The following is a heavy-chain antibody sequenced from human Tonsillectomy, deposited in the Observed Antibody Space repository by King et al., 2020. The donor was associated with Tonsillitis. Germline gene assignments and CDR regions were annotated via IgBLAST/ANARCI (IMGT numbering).Heavy chain of an antibody. CDR1: GGSISSYY. CDR3: ARVTHYDFWSGFQTGAFDI. D-gene: IGHD3-3*01. J-gene: IGHJ3*02. V-gene: IGHV4-4*07. Sequence: QLQESGPGLVKPSETLSLTCTVSGGSISSYYWSWIRQPAGKGLEWIGRIYTSGSTNYNPSLKSRVTMSVDTSKNQFSLKLSTVTAADTAVYYCARVTHYDFWSGFQTGAFDIWGQGTMVTVSS. CDR2: IYTSGST.